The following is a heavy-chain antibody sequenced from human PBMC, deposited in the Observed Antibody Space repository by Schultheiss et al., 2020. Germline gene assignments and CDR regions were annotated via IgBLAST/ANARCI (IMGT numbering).Heavy chain of an antibody. CDR1: GYTFTGYY. CDR3: ARPRRENYYYYMDV. Sequence: ASVKVSCKASGYTFTGYYMHWVRQAPGQGLEWMGWINPNSGGTNYAQKFQGRVTITRDTSASTAYMELSSLRSEDTAVYYCARPRRENYYYYMDVWGKGTTVTVSS. V-gene: IGHV1-2*02. CDR2: INPNSGGT. J-gene: IGHJ6*03.